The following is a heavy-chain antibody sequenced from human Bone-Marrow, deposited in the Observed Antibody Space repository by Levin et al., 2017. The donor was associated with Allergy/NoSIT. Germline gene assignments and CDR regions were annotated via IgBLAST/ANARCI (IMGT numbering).Heavy chain of an antibody. J-gene: IGHJ4*02. CDR3: TTDPESAAFEY. CDR2: IWADGSNT. CDR1: GFTFSSYG. V-gene: IGHV3-33*01. Sequence: GGSLRLSCAASGFTFSSYGMHWVRQAPGKGLEWVAVIWADGSNTIYADSVKGRFTISRDNSKNTLYLQMNSLGVEDTDLYFCTTDPESAAFEYWGQGTLVTVSS. D-gene: IGHD1-14*01.